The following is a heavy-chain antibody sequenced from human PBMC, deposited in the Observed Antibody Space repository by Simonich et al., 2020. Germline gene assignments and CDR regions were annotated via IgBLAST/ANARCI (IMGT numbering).Heavy chain of an antibody. J-gene: IGHJ4*02. V-gene: IGHV4-59*08. CDR3: ARHDRWLQFYFDY. CDR1: GSSNSSYY. CDR2: IYYSGST. D-gene: IGHD5-12*01. Sequence: QVQLQESGPGLVKPSETLSLTCTVSGSSNSSYYWSWIRQPPGKGLEWIAYIYYSGSTNYNPSLKSRVTISVDTSKNQFSLKLSSVTAADTAVYYCARHDRWLQFYFDYWGQGTLVTVSS.